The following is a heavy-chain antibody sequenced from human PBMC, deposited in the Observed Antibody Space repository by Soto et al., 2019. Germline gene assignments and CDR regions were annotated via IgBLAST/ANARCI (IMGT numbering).Heavy chain of an antibody. V-gene: IGHV3-30*18. CDR2: ISYDGSNK. CDR1: GFTFSSYG. CDR3: AKDLSLIAAAGINEGFDY. D-gene: IGHD6-13*01. J-gene: IGHJ4*02. Sequence: GGSLRLSCAASGFTFSSYGMHWVRQAPGKGLEWVAVISYDGSNKYYADSVKGRFTISRDNSKNTLYLQMNSLRAEDTAVYYCAKDLSLIAAAGINEGFDYWGQGTLVTVSS.